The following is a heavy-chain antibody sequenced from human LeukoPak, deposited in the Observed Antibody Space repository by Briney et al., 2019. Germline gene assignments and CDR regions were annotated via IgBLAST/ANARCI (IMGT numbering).Heavy chain of an antibody. D-gene: IGHD3-22*01. CDR3: AISQGSYYDTSGYLGGDY. Sequence: ASVKVSRKASGYTFTNYGIFWVRQAPGQGLEWMGWISAYSGNTNYAQKLQGRVTMTTETSTSTAYMELESLRSDYTAVYYCAISQGSYYDTSGYLGGDYWGQGTLVTVSS. J-gene: IGHJ4*02. CDR1: GYTFTNYG. V-gene: IGHV1-18*01. CDR2: ISAYSGNT.